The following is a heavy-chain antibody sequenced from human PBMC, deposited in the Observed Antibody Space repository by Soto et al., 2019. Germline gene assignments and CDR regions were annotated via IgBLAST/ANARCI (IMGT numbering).Heavy chain of an antibody. V-gene: IGHV4-59*01. CDR1: GGSISSYY. J-gene: IGHJ6*02. CDR2: IYYSGST. Sequence: SETLSLTCTVSGGSISSYYWSWIRQPPGKGLEWFGYIYYSGSTNYNPSLKSRVTISVDTSKNQFSLKLSSVTAADTAVYYCGRERGYYGSGTTLYYYYGMDVRGQGTTVTVSS. CDR3: GRERGYYGSGTTLYYYYGMDV. D-gene: IGHD3-10*01.